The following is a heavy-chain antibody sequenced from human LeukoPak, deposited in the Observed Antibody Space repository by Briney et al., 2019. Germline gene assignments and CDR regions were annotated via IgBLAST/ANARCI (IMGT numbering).Heavy chain of an antibody. CDR3: ARDGTSTDDY. V-gene: IGHV1-18*01. CDR1: GYTFTNFG. CDR2: ISGNNDNT. D-gene: IGHD2-2*01. J-gene: IGHJ4*02. Sequence: GASVKVSCKASGYTFTNFGISWGRQAPGQGLEWMGWISGNNDNTNYAQKFQGRVTMTTDTSTTTAYMELKSLRADDTAVYYCARDGTSTDDYWGQGTLVTVSS.